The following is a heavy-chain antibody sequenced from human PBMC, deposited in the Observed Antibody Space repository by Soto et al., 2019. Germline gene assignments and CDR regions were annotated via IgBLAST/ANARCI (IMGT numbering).Heavy chain of an antibody. CDR1: GFTFDDYA. CDR3: IKDESINWYSGHFRH. Sequence: EVQLVESGGGLVQPGRSLRLSCAASGFTFDDYAMHWVRQVPWKGLEWVSGINWNSGSIGYGDSVKGRFAISRDNAKNSLHLQMNRLSAEDTAFYYCIKDESINWYSGHFRHWGQGTLVTVSS. CDR2: INWNSGSI. V-gene: IGHV3-9*01. J-gene: IGHJ1*01. D-gene: IGHD6-13*01.